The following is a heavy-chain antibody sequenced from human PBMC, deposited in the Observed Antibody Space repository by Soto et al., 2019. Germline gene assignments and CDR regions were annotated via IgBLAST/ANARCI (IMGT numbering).Heavy chain of an antibody. V-gene: IGHV3-23*01. D-gene: IGHD2-15*01. CDR2: ISGSGGST. J-gene: IGHJ4*02. Sequence: EVQLLESGGGLVQPGGSLRLSCAASGFTFSSYAMSWVRQAPGKGLEWVSAISGSGGSTYYADSVKGRFTISRDNSKNTLYLQMNSLRAEDTAVYYCASYRSGGSCYGTDDYWGQGTLVTVSS. CDR3: ASYRSGGSCYGTDDY. CDR1: GFTFSSYA.